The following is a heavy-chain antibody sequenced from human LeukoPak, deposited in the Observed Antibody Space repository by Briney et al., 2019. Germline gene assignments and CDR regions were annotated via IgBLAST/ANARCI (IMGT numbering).Heavy chain of an antibody. CDR3: ARVDPSPYYDFLLWFDP. J-gene: IGHJ5*02. CDR2: INSDGSST. V-gene: IGHV3-74*01. CDR1: GFTFSSYW. Sequence: GGSLRLSCAASGFTFSSYWMQWVRQAPGKGLVWVSRINSDGSSTSYADSVKGRFTISRDNAKNTLYLQMNSLRAEDTAVYYCARVDPSPYYDFLLWFDPWGQGTLVTVSS. D-gene: IGHD3-3*01.